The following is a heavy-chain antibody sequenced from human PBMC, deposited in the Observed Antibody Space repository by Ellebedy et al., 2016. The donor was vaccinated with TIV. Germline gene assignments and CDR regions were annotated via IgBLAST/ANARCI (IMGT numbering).Heavy chain of an antibody. V-gene: IGHV3-53*01. Sequence: GESLKISXAASGFTISNNYMSWVRQAPGKGLEWVAILHSGGTTFYADSVKGRFTISRDSSKNTLYLQMNSLRVEDTAVYYCARAPTVTSVFDCWGQGTRVTVSS. CDR2: LHSGGTT. D-gene: IGHD4-17*01. J-gene: IGHJ4*02. CDR1: GFTISNNY. CDR3: ARAPTVTSVFDC.